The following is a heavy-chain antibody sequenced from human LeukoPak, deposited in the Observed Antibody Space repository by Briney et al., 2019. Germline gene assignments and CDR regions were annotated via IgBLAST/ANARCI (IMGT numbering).Heavy chain of an antibody. CDR2: VHPNSGDT. CDR3: AKRGGALSH. Sequence: GASVKVSCKASGYTFTGYYMHWVRQAPGQGLEWMGWVHPNSGDTKSAPNFQGRVAMTRVTSINTAYMEVSGLTPDDTAIYYCAKRGGALSHWGQGTPVTVTS. CDR1: GYTFTGYY. V-gene: IGHV1-2*02. D-gene: IGHD2-21*01. J-gene: IGHJ4*02.